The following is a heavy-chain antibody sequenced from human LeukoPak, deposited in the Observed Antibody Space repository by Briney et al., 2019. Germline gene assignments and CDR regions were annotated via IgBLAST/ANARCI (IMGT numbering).Heavy chain of an antibody. J-gene: IGHJ4*02. CDR2: ISGGGGYT. D-gene: IGHD3-10*01. V-gene: IGHV3-23*01. CDR3: AKGAFERFGEPSDY. CDR1: GFTFSNCA. Sequence: GGSLRLSCAASGFTFSNCAMSWVRQAPGKGLEWVSCISGGGGYTYYADSVEGRFTISRDNSKNTLYVQMNSLRAEDTAVYYCAKGAFERFGEPSDYWGQGTLVTVSS.